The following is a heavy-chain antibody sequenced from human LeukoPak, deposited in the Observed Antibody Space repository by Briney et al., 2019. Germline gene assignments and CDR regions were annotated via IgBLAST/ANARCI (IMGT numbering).Heavy chain of an antibody. D-gene: IGHD4-17*01. J-gene: IGHJ4*02. CDR1: GHTFTSYG. CDR3: ARILYGDYLFDY. CDR2: ISAYNGNT. Sequence: ASVKVSCKASGHTFTSYGISWVRQAPGQGLEWMGWISAYNGNTNYAQELQGRVTMTTDTSTSTAYMELRSLRSDDTAVYYCARILYGDYLFDYWGQGTLVTVSS. V-gene: IGHV1-18*04.